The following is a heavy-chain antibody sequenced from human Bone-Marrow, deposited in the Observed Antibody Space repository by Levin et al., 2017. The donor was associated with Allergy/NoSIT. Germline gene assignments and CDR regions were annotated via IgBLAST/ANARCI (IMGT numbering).Heavy chain of an antibody. V-gene: IGHV5-51*01. Sequence: RGESLKISCKGSGYTFISYWIGWVRQMPGKGLEWMGIIYPGDSTTRYSPSFQGQVTISADKSTSTAYLQWRSLKASDTAMYYCARHMPYTSGPIDYWGQGSLVTVSS. J-gene: IGHJ4*02. CDR2: IYPGDSTT. CDR3: ARHMPYTSGPIDY. CDR1: GYTFISYW. D-gene: IGHD6-19*01.